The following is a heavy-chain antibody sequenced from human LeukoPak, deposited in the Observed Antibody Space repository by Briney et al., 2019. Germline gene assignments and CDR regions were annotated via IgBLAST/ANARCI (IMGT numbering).Heavy chain of an antibody. Sequence: ASVKVSCKASGYTFSNYLIHWVRQAPGQGLEWMGWMNPNSGNTGYAQKFQGRVTMTRNTSISTAYMELSSLRSEDTAVYYCARGLGDYYGSGSYVYWGQGTLVTVSS. CDR3: ARGLGDYYGSGSYVY. J-gene: IGHJ4*02. CDR1: GYTFSNYL. D-gene: IGHD3-10*01. CDR2: MNPNSGNT. V-gene: IGHV1-8*02.